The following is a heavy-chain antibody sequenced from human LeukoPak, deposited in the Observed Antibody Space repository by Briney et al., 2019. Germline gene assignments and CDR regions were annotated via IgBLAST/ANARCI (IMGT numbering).Heavy chain of an antibody. CDR2: MYYRGST. CDR3: ATTTIRLGY. J-gene: IGHJ4*02. V-gene: IGHV4-4*07. CDR1: GGSISSYY. Sequence: PSETLSLTCTVSGGSISSYYWSWIRQPAGKGLEWIGSMYYRGSTYHNPSLKSRVTISVDTSKNQFSLELSSVTAADTAVYYCATTTIRLGYWGQGTLVTVSS. D-gene: IGHD1-26*01.